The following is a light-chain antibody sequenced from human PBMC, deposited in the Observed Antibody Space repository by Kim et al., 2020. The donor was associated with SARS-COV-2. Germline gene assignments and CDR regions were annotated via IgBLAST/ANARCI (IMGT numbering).Light chain of an antibody. CDR3: QVWDSSSDHVV. Sequence: APGKTASITCGGNNIGTKNVHWYQQKPGQAPVLVIYYDSDRPSGIPERFSGSNSGNTATLTISRVEAGDEADYYCQVWDSSSDHVVFGGGTKLTVL. CDR1: NIGTKN. CDR2: YDS. J-gene: IGLJ2*01. V-gene: IGLV3-21*04.